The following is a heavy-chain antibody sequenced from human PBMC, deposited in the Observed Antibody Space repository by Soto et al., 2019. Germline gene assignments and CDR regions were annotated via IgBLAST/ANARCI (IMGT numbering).Heavy chain of an antibody. D-gene: IGHD2-2*01. J-gene: IGHJ6*04. CDR1: GFTFSSYG. CDR2: IWYDGSNK. V-gene: IGHV3-33*01. Sequence: AGVSLRLSCAASGFTFSSYGMHWVRQAPGKGLEWVAVIWYDGSNKYYADSVKGRFTISRDNSKNTLYLQMNSLRAEDTAVYYCAREDCSSTSCYHYGMEVWGKGTKVTVSS. CDR3: AREDCSSTSCYHYGMEV.